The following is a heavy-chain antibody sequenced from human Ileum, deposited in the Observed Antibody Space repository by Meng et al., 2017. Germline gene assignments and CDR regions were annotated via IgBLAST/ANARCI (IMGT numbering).Heavy chain of an antibody. CDR2: IQHDGSAT. J-gene: IGHJ5*01. V-gene: IGHV3-30*01. CDR1: EFVLSHSP. Sequence: GGSLRLSCGSSEFVLSHSPMHWVRQAPGKGLEWVAGIQHDGSATHYPDSLKGRFTISRDNSKNTVYLQMNSLRPEDAAVYYCAIEKGSSGRAGWFDPWGQGTLVTVSS. D-gene: IGHD6-19*01. CDR3: AIEKGSSGRAGWFDP.